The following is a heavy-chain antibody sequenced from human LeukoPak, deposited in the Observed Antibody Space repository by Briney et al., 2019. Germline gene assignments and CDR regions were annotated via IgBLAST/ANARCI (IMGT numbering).Heavy chain of an antibody. Sequence: SETLSLTCAVSGGSISSSSYYWGWIRQPPGKGLEWIGSIYYSGSTYYNPSLKSRVSISVDRSKNQFSLKLSSVTAADTAVYFCARGGVLTDAFDIWDQGTTVTVSS. J-gene: IGHJ3*02. CDR3: ARGGVLTDAFDI. V-gene: IGHV4-39*07. CDR2: IYYSGST. CDR1: GGSISSSSYY. D-gene: IGHD4/OR15-4a*01.